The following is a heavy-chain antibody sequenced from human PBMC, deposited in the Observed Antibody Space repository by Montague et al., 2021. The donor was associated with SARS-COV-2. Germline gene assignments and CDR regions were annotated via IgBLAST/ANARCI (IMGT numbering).Heavy chain of an antibody. CDR3: ARGGSWLYYFDY. V-gene: IGHV6-1*01. Sequence: SKRNNDYAVSVKSRITINPDTSKNQCALQLNSVTPEDTAVYYCARGGSWLYYFDYWGQGTLVTVSS. J-gene: IGHJ4*02. D-gene: IGHD6-13*01. CDR2: SKRNN.